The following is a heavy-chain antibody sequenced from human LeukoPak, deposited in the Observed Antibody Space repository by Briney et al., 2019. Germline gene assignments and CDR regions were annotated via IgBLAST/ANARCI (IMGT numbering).Heavy chain of an antibody. Sequence: GGSLRLSCAASGFTFSSYWMSWVRQAPGKGLEWVATIKQDGSEKYYVDSVKGRFTISRDNAKNSLYLQMNSLRAEDTAVYYCARVDGDYDNNWFDPWGQGTLVTVPS. CDR3: ARVDGDYDNNWFDP. D-gene: IGHD4-17*01. V-gene: IGHV3-7*01. CDR2: IKQDGSEK. J-gene: IGHJ5*02. CDR1: GFTFSSYW.